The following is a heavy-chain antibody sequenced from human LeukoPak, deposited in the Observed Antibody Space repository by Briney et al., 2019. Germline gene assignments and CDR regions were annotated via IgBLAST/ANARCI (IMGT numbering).Heavy chain of an antibody. J-gene: IGHJ3*02. V-gene: IGHV3-33*01. CDR1: GFTFSSYG. CDR2: IWYDGSNK. D-gene: IGHD3-3*01. CDR3: ARVGETIFGAFDI. Sequence: PGRSLRFSCAASGFTFSSYGMHWVRQAPGKGLEWVAVIWYDGSNKYYADSVKGRFTISRDNSKNTLYLQMNSLRAEDTAVYYCARVGETIFGAFDIWGQGTMVTVSS.